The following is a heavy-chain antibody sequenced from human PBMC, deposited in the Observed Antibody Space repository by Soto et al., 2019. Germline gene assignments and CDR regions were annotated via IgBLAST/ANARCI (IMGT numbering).Heavy chain of an antibody. Sequence: EVQLVESGGGLVKPGGSLRLSCAASGFTFSSYSMNWVRQAPGKGLEWVSSISSSSSYIYYADSVKGRFTISRDNAKNSLYLQMNSLRAEDTAVYYCVRDWLPNRVAEWFDPWGQGTLVTVSS. J-gene: IGHJ5*02. D-gene: IGHD3-9*01. V-gene: IGHV3-21*01. CDR3: VRDWLPNRVAEWFDP. CDR2: ISSSSSYI. CDR1: GFTFSSYS.